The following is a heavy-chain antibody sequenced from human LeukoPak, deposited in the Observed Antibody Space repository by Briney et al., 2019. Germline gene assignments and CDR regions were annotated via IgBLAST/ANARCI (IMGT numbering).Heavy chain of an antibody. Sequence: ASVKVSCKASGYTLTGYYIHWVRQAPGQGLEWMGWINPNSGDTNYVEEFQGRVTMTRDTSISTAYMELSGLRSDDTAIYYCARTITLTTAWFDPWGQGTLVPVSS. CDR1: GYTLTGYY. J-gene: IGHJ5*02. D-gene: IGHD4-17*01. V-gene: IGHV1-2*02. CDR3: ARTITLTTAWFDP. CDR2: INPNSGDT.